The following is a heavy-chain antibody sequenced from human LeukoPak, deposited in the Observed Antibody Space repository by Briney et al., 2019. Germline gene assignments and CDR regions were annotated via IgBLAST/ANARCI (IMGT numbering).Heavy chain of an antibody. J-gene: IGHJ3*02. V-gene: IGHV3-48*03. CDR3: ARDSGTMVVTRDAFDI. D-gene: IGHD4-23*01. CDR1: GFTSSRYE. Sequence: PGGSLRLSCAASGFTSSRYEMNWVREAPGKGLEGVSYISSSGSTIYYAYSVKGRFTISRDNPKNSLYLQMNSLRAEDTAVYYCARDSGTMVVTRDAFDIWGQGTMVTVSS. CDR2: ISSSGSTI.